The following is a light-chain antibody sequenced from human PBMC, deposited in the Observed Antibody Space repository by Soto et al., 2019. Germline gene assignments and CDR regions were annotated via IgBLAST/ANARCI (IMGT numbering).Light chain of an antibody. CDR2: GAS. Sequence: EIVLTQSPGTLSLSPGERATLSCRASQSVSSAYLGWYQQKPGQAPRLLIYGASSRATGIPDRFRGSGSGTDFTLAINSLEPEDFAVYYCQLYGTSPPITFGQGTRLEIK. CDR1: QSVSSAY. V-gene: IGKV3-20*01. J-gene: IGKJ5*01. CDR3: QLYGTSPPIT.